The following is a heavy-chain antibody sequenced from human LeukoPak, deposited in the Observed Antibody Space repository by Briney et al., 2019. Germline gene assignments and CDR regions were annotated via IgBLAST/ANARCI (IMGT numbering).Heavy chain of an antibody. D-gene: IGHD5-18*01. CDR1: GFTFSSHY. J-gene: IGHJ4*02. Sequence: GGSLRLSCAASGFTFSSHYMHWVRQAPGKGLVWVSRISSDGSSTSYADSVKGRFTISRDNVKNTMYLQMNSLRVEDTAVYYCAKEGGYSYLDYWGQGTLVTVSS. CDR3: AKEGGYSYLDY. V-gene: IGHV3-74*01. CDR2: ISSDGSST.